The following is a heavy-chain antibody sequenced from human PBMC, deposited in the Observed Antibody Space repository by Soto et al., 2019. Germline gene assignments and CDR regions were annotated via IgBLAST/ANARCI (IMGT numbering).Heavy chain of an antibody. J-gene: IGHJ6*03. CDR3: ASGVEASYNFYYYMDV. V-gene: IGHV4-34*01. D-gene: IGHD1-20*01. CDR1: GGYISSGYY. Sequence: PSETLSLTCTVSGGYISSGYYWSWLREPPGKGLEWIGEINHSGTTNYNPSLKSRVTISVDTTKNQVSLKLSSVTAADTAVYYCASGVEASYNFYYYMDVWGKGTTVTVSS. CDR2: INHSGTT.